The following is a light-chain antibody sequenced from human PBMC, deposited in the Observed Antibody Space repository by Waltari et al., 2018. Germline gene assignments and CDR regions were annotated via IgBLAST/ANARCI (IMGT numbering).Light chain of an antibody. CDR1: QYVSGK. CDR3: QQYNDWPGLT. CDR2: GAS. J-gene: IGKJ4*01. Sequence: EIVMTQSPATLSVSPGERVTLSCRASQYVSGKLSWYQQKPGLAPRLLISGASTRATGVPARVSGSGSGTEFTLTISSLQSEDFAVYYCQQYNDWPGLTFGGGTRVEIK. V-gene: IGKV3-15*01.